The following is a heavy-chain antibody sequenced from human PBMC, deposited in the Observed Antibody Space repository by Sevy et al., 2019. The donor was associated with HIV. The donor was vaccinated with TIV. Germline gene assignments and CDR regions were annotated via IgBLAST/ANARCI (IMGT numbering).Heavy chain of an antibody. D-gene: IGHD3-3*01. Sequence: GGSLRLSCAASGFTFSSYGMHWVRQAPGKGLKWVAVISYDGSNKYYADSVKGRFTISRDNSKNTLYLQMNSLRAEDTAVYYCAKERQLRFLEWSHLAYWGQGTLVTVSS. J-gene: IGHJ4*02. V-gene: IGHV3-30*18. CDR1: GFTFSSYG. CDR2: ISYDGSNK. CDR3: AKERQLRFLEWSHLAY.